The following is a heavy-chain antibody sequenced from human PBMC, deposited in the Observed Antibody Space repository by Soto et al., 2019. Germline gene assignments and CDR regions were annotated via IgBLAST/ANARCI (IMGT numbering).Heavy chain of an antibody. CDR3: AKDGTLGGATYYFDY. J-gene: IGHJ4*02. CDR1: GFTFSSYG. Sequence: QVQLVESGGGVVQPGRSLRLSCAASGFTFSSYGMHWVRQAPGKGLEWVAVIPYDESNKYYADSVKGRFTISRDNSKNTLYLQMNSLRTEDTAVYYCAKDGTLGGATYYFDYWGQGTLVTVSS. D-gene: IGHD1-26*01. CDR2: IPYDESNK. V-gene: IGHV3-30*18.